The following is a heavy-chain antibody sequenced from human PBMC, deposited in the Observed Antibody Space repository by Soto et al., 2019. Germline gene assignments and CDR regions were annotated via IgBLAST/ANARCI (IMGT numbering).Heavy chain of an antibody. V-gene: IGHV3-9*01. J-gene: IGHJ2*01. Sequence: EVQLVESGGGLVQPGRSLRLSCAASGFTFDDYAMHWVRQAPGKGLEWVSGISWNSGSIGYADSVKGRFTISRDNAKNSLYLQMNSLRAEDTALYYCAKDPRPIKIFGVASRGYFDLWGRGTLVTVSS. CDR3: AKDPRPIKIFGVASRGYFDL. CDR1: GFTFDDYA. CDR2: ISWNSGSI. D-gene: IGHD3-3*01.